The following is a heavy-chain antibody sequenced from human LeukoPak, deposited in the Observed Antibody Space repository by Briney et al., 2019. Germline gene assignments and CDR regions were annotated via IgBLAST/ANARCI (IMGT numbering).Heavy chain of an antibody. Sequence: PSETLSLTCAVYGGSFSGYYWSWIRQPPGKGLEWIGEINHSGSTNYNPSLKSRVTISVDTSKNQFSLKLSSVTAADTAVYYCARGSDSDYYFDYWGQGTLVTVSS. D-gene: IGHD3-22*01. J-gene: IGHJ4*02. CDR2: INHSGST. V-gene: IGHV4-34*01. CDR3: ARGSDSDYYFDY. CDR1: GGSFSGYY.